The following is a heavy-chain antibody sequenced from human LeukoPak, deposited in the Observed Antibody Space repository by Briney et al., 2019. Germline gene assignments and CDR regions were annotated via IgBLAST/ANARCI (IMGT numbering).Heavy chain of an antibody. V-gene: IGHV3-23*01. CDR2: ISASGGST. CDR3: AKDERVCYSRL. J-gene: IGHJ3*01. D-gene: IGHD2-8*01. Sequence: PGGSLRLSCAATGFTFSDYGLTWVRQAPGKGLEWVSGISASGGSTYYADSVKGRFTISRDNSKNTLYLQMNSLRAEDTAVYYCAKDERVCYSRLWGQGTMVTVSS. CDR1: GFTFSDYG.